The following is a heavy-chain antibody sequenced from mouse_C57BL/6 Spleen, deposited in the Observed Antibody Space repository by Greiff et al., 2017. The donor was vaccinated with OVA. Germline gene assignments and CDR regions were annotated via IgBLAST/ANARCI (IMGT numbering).Heavy chain of an antibody. Sequence: VQLQPSGPGLVKPSQSLSLTCSVTGYSITSGYYWNWIRQFPGNKLEWMGYISYDGSNNYNPSLKNRISITRDTSKNQFFLKLNSVTTEDTATYYCARGERAPGEGYWGQGTTLTVSS. V-gene: IGHV3-6*01. CDR2: ISYDGSN. CDR3: ARGERAPGEGY. CDR1: GYSITSGYY. D-gene: IGHD3-3*01. J-gene: IGHJ2*01.